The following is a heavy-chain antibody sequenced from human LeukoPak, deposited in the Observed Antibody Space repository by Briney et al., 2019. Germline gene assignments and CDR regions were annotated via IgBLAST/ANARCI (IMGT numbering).Heavy chain of an antibody. J-gene: IGHJ3*02. CDR3: ARRVDSSGPNSGAFDI. Sequence: VKLSCKASGGTFSSYAISWVRQAPGQGLEWMGRIIPILGIANYAQKFQGRVTITADKYTSTAYMELSSLRSEDTAVYYCARRVDSSGPNSGAFDIWGQGTMVTVSS. V-gene: IGHV1-69*04. CDR1: GGTFSSYA. D-gene: IGHD3-22*01. CDR2: IIPILGIA.